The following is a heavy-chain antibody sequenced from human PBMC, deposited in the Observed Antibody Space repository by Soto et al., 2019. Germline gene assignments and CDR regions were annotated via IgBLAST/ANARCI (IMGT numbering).Heavy chain of an antibody. J-gene: IGHJ4*02. CDR2: ISYDGSNK. D-gene: IGHD2-2*01. CDR1: GFTFSSYG. CDR3: AKEGVKDIVVVPATHGTDY. Sequence: GGSLRLSCAASGFTFSSYGMHWVRQAPGKGLEWVAVISYDGSNKYYADSVKGRFTISRDNSKNTLYLQMNSLRAEDTAVYYCAKEGVKDIVVVPATHGTDYWGQGTLVTVSS. V-gene: IGHV3-30*18.